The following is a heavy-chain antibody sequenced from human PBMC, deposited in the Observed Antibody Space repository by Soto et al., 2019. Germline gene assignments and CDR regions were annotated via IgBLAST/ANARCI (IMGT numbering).Heavy chain of an antibody. V-gene: IGHV3-11*01. CDR2: ISKTSSTV. CDR3: AGPNWNPGGGVLNL. Sequence: QAQLVESGGDLVKPGGSLRLSCAASGFTFGDFYMTWLRQAPGKGLEWISYISKTSSTVYYADSVKGRFSVSRDNAKNSLYLQMDSLRVEDTAVYYCAGPNWNPGGGVLNLWGRGTLVIVSS. D-gene: IGHD3-16*01. J-gene: IGHJ1*01. CDR1: GFTFGDFY.